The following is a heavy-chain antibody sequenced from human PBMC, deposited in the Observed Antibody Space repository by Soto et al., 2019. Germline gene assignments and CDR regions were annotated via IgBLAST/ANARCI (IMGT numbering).Heavy chain of an antibody. CDR3: ARHISSSWYTSGYYFDY. J-gene: IGHJ4*02. D-gene: IGHD6-13*01. CDR2: IYYSGST. Sequence: PSETLALTCTVSGGSVSSSMYDWGLIHQPPGKGLEWIGSIYYSGSTYYNPSLKSRVTISVDTSKNQFSLKLSSVTAADTAVYYCARHISSSWYTSGYYFDYWGQGTLVTVSS. V-gene: IGHV4-39*01. CDR1: GGSVSSSMYD.